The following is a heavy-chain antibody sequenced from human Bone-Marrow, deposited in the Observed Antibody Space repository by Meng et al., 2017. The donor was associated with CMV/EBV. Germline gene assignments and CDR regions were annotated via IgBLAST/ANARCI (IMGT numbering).Heavy chain of an antibody. CDR1: SYTFIDHH. V-gene: IGHV1-2*02. J-gene: IGHJ4*02. CDR3: AREAAAAC. D-gene: IGHD6-13*01. CDR2: INPMSGDT. Sequence: ASVKVSCKASSYTFIDHHMHWVRQAPGQGLEWLGWINPMSGDTKYAQKFQGRVTLSRDTSINTAYMDLNRLRSDDTAVYYCAREAAAACWGQGTLVTVSS.